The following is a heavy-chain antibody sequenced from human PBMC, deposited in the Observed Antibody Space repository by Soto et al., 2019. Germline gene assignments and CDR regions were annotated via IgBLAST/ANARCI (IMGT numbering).Heavy chain of an antibody. D-gene: IGHD5-12*01. Sequence: SETLSLTCTVSGGSISSYYWSWIRQPPGKGLEWIGYIYYSGSTNYNPSLKSRVTISVDTSKNQFSLKLSSVTAADTAVYYCARDLGAHYSGYDFYSWYFDLWGRGTLVTVSS. J-gene: IGHJ2*01. CDR2: IYYSGST. V-gene: IGHV4-59*01. CDR1: GGSISSYY. CDR3: ARDLGAHYSGYDFYSWYFDL.